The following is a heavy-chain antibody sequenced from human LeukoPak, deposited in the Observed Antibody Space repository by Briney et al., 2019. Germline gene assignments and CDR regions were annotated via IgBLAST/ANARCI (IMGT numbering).Heavy chain of an antibody. V-gene: IGHV4-61*01. CDR2: IYYSGST. D-gene: IGHD2-2*01. J-gene: IGHJ4*02. CDR3: ARETGYCSSTSCYRYFDY. CDR1: GGSVSSGSYY. Sequence: PSETLSLTCTVSGGSVSSGSYYWSWIRQPPGKGLEWIGYIYYSGSTNYNPSLKSRVTISVDTSKNQFSLKLSSVTAADTAVYYCARETGYCSSTSCYRYFDYWGQGTLVTVSS.